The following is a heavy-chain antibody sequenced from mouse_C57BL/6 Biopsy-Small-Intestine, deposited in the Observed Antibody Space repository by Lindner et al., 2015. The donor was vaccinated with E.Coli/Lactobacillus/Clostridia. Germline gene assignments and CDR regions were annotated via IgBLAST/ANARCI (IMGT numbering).Heavy chain of an antibody. D-gene: IGHD1-1*01. CDR2: IVPIFATA. Sequence: SVKVSCKTSGDTFTKYAISRVRQAPGQGLQWMGAIVPIFATANYAQKFRGRVTIIADESTNTAYMELSSLRYDDTAVYFCARTTFSSSRYYSFYSLDVWGQGTTVTVSS. V-gene: IGHV1-81*01. CDR1: GDTFTKYA. J-gene: IGHJ1*01. CDR3: ARTTFSSSRYYSFYSLDV.